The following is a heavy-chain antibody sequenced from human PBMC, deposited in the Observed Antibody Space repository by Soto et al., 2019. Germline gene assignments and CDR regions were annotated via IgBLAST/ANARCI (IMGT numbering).Heavy chain of an antibody. Sequence: ASVKVSCKASGYTFTSYYMHWVRQAPGQGLEWMGIINPSGGSTSYAQKFQGRVTVTRDTSTSTVYMELSSLRSEDTAVYYCARDRTMRRLNYYGSPDYGMDVWGQGTTVTVSS. D-gene: IGHD3-10*01. CDR3: ARDRTMRRLNYYGSPDYGMDV. V-gene: IGHV1-46*01. CDR1: GYTFTSYY. J-gene: IGHJ6*02. CDR2: INPSGGST.